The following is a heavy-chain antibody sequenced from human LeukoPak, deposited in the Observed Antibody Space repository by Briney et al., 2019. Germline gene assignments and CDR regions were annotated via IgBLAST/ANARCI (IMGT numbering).Heavy chain of an antibody. Sequence: GGSLRLSCAASGFTFSSYSMNWVRQAPGKGLEWVANIKQDGSEKYYMDSVKGRFTISRDNAKNLLYLQMNSLRADDTAVYYCVAAVTAHYYDPFWGQGTLVTVSS. CDR3: VAAVTAHYYDPF. V-gene: IGHV3-7*01. J-gene: IGHJ4*02. CDR2: IKQDGSEK. CDR1: GFTFSSYS. D-gene: IGHD3-22*01.